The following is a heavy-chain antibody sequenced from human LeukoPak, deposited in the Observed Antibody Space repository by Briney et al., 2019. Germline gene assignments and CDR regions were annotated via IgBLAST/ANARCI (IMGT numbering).Heavy chain of an antibody. V-gene: IGHV3-33*01. J-gene: IGHJ4*02. D-gene: IGHD6-19*01. Sequence: GRSLRLSCAASGFTFSSYGMHWVRQAPGKGLEWVAVIWYDGSNKYYADSVKGRFTISRDNSKNTLYLQMNSLRAEDTAVYYCARDAQYSSGWYDDYWGQGTLVTVSS. CDR1: GFTFSSYG. CDR2: IWYDGSNK. CDR3: ARDAQYSSGWYDDY.